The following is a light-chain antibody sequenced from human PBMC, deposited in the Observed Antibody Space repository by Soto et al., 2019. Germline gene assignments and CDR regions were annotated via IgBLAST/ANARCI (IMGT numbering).Light chain of an antibody. CDR2: AAS. Sequence: DIQMTQSPSSLSASVGDRVTLTCRASQGISNYLAWYQQKPGKVPKLLIYAASTLQSGVPSRFSGSGSGTDFTLTISSLQPEDVATYYWQKYNSAPFPFGPGTKVDIK. J-gene: IGKJ3*01. CDR1: QGISNY. V-gene: IGKV1-27*01. CDR3: QKYNSAPFP.